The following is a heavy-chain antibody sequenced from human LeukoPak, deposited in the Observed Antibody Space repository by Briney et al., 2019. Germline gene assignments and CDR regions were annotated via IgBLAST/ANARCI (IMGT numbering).Heavy chain of an antibody. Sequence: GGSLRLSCAASGFTFSSYSLNWVRQAPGKGLEWVSYISTTSRTIYYADSVRGRFTISRDNAKNSLYLQMNSLRAEDTAVYYCARSNPYFDTSGPLDCWGQGTLVTVSS. J-gene: IGHJ4*02. CDR2: ISTTSRTI. V-gene: IGHV3-48*04. D-gene: IGHD3-22*01. CDR3: ARSNPYFDTSGPLDC. CDR1: GFTFSSYS.